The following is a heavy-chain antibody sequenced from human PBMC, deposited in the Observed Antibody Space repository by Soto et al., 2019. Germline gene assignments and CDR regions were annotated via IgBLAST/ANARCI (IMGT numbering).Heavy chain of an antibody. CDR3: ARESGGYDSSTRYGLDV. V-gene: IGHV4-31*03. CDR1: GGSISSVGHY. D-gene: IGHD6-25*01. Sequence: SETLSLTCSVSGGSISSVGHYWTWIRQQPGKGLGWIGYIYYSGSTDYNPSLKSRVTISVDRSKNQFSLNLSSVTAADTAIYYCARESGGYDSSTRYGLDVWGQGTTVT. J-gene: IGHJ6*02. CDR2: IYYSGST.